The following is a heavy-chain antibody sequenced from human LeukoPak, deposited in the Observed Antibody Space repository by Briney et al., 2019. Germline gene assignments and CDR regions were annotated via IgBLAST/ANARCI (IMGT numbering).Heavy chain of an antibody. D-gene: IGHD3-22*01. V-gene: IGHV4-34*01. CDR3: ARHRHRGLITMIVVLSRDSRRTFDY. CDR1: GGSFSGYY. J-gene: IGHJ4*02. CDR2: INHSGST. Sequence: SETLSLTCAVYGGSFSGYYWSWIRQPPGKGLEWIGEINHSGSTNYNPSLKSRVTISVDTSKNQFSLKLSSVTAADTAVYYCARHRHRGLITMIVVLSRDSRRTFDYWGQGTLVTVSS.